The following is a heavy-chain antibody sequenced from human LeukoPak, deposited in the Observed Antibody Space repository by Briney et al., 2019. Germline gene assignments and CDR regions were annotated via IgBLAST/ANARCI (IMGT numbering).Heavy chain of an antibody. CDR2: INPNSGGT. V-gene: IGHV1-2*06. CDR3: ARGLPLLRAAAGTCWFDP. J-gene: IGHJ5*02. D-gene: IGHD6-13*01. Sequence: ASVKVSCKASGYTFTGYYIHWVRQAPGQRLEWMGRINPNSGGTNYAQKFQGRVTMTRDTSISTAYMELSRLRSDDTAVYYCARGLPLLRAAAGTCWFDPWGQGTLVTVSS. CDR1: GYTFTGYY.